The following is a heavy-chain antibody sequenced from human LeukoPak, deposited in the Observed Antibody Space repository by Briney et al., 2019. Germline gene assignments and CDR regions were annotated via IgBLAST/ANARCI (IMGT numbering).Heavy chain of an antibody. CDR2: IRHDGSNK. V-gene: IGHV3-30*02. Sequence: GGSLRLSCEASGFTFSSYGMHWVRQAPGKGLEWVAFIRHDGSNKYYADSVKGRFTISRDNSKNTLYLQMNSLRAEDTAVYYCAKPGGLLRFLEWLFYFDYWGQGTLVTVSS. CDR1: GFTFSSYG. J-gene: IGHJ4*02. D-gene: IGHD3-3*01. CDR3: AKPGGLLRFLEWLFYFDY.